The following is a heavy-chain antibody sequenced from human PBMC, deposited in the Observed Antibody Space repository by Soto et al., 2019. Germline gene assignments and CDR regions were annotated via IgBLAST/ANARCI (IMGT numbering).Heavy chain of an antibody. CDR3: ARATLNWNYFADFDY. Sequence: QVQLVQSGAEVKKPGASVKVSCKASGYTFTGYYMHWVRQAPGQGLEWMGWINPNSGGTNYAQKFQGWVTMTRDTSISTAYMELSSLRSDDTAVYYCARATLNWNYFADFDYWGQGTLVTVSS. CDR1: GYTFTGYY. CDR2: INPNSGGT. J-gene: IGHJ4*02. D-gene: IGHD1-7*01. V-gene: IGHV1-2*04.